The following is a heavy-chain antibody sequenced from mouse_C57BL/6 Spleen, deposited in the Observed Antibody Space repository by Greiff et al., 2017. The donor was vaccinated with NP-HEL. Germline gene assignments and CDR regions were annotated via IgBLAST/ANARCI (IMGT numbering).Heavy chain of an antibody. V-gene: IGHV1-15*01. J-gene: IGHJ4*01. CDR2: IDPETGGT. Sequence: QVQLKESGAELVRPGASVTLSCKASGYTFTDYEMHWVKQTPVHGLEWIGAIDPETGGTAYNQKFKGKAILTADKSSSTAYMELRSLTSEDSAVYYCTRGLRLRAMDYWGQGTSVTVSS. CDR1: GYTFTDYE. D-gene: IGHD3-2*02. CDR3: TRGLRLRAMDY.